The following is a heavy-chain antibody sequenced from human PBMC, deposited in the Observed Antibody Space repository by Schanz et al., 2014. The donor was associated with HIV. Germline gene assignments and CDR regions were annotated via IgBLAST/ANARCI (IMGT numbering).Heavy chain of an antibody. V-gene: IGHV1-69*01. CDR3: ARQLAAAGTSVCDY. CDR2: IIPIFGTA. J-gene: IGHJ4*02. CDR1: GGTFSIYA. D-gene: IGHD6-13*01. Sequence: QVQLVQSGAEVKRPGASVKVTCKASGGTFSIYAISWVRQAPGQGLEWMGGIIPIFGTANYAQKFQGRVTIIADESTSTAYMELSSLRSDDTAVYYCARQLAAAGTSVCDYWGQGTLVTVSS.